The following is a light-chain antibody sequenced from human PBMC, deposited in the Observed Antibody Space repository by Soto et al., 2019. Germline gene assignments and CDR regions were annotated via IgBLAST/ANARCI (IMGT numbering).Light chain of an antibody. CDR3: QQYNNWTGT. Sequence: EIVSTHSPATLSVSPSQRATLSSRASQSVSSNLAWYQQKPGQAPRLLIYGASTRATGIPARFSGSGSGTEFTLTISSLQSEDFAVYYCQQYNNWTGTFGPGTKVDN. V-gene: IGKV3-15*01. J-gene: IGKJ3*01. CDR1: QSVSSN. CDR2: GAS.